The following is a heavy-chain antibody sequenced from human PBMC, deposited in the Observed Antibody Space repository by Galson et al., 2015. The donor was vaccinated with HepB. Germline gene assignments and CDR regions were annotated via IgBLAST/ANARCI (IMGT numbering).Heavy chain of an antibody. CDR3: ASGRYYDILTGYPSLNCFDP. V-gene: IGHV1-8*01. J-gene: IGHJ5*02. CDR1: GYTFTSYD. CDR2: MNPNSGNT. D-gene: IGHD3-9*01. Sequence: SVKVSCKASGYTFTSYDINWVRQATGQGLEWMGWMNPNSGNTGYAQKFQGRVTMTRNTSISTAYMALSSLRSEDTAVYYCASGRYYDILTGYPSLNCFDPWGQGTLVTVSS.